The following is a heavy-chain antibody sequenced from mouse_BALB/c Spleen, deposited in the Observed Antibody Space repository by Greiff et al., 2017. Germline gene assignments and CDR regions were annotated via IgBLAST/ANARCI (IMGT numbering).Heavy chain of an antibody. V-gene: IGHV14-4*02. D-gene: IGHD1-1*01. CDR1: GFNIKDYY. CDR3: NARITTGYYYAMDY. Sequence: EVQLQQSGAELVRSGASVKLSCTASGFNIKDYYMHWVKQRPEQGLEWIGWIDPENGDTEYAPKFQGKATMTADTSSNTAYLQLSSLTSEDTAVYYCNARITTGYYYAMDYWGQGTSVTVSS. J-gene: IGHJ4*01. CDR2: IDPENGDT.